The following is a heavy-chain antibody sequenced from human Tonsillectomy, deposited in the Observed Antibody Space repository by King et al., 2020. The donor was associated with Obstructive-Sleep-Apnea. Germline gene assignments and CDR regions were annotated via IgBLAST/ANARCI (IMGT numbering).Heavy chain of an antibody. J-gene: IGHJ6*02. CDR2: IWYDGSNK. CDR1: GFTFSSYG. D-gene: IGHD3-9*01. V-gene: IGHV3-33*01. CDR3: ARVIGRNDILTGYSSPYYYYYGMDV. Sequence: VQLVESGGGVVQPGRSLRLSCAASGFTFSSYGMHWVRQAPGKGLEWVAVIWYDGSNKYYADSVKGRFTISRDNSKNTLYLQMNSLRAEDTAVYYCARVIGRNDILTGYSSPYYYYYGMDVWGQGTTVTVSS.